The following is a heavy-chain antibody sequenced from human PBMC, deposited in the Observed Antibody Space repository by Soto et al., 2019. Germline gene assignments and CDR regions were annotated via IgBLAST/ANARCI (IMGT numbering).Heavy chain of an antibody. CDR2: IYHSGST. CDR3: AGVRGGYCSGGTCYPPGAFDI. Sequence: PSETLSLTCTVSGGSISSGGYSWSWIRQPPGKGLEWIGSIYHSGSTYYNPSLKSRVTISVDRSKNQFSLNLSSVTAADSAVYYCAGVRGGYCSGGTCYPPGAFDIWGQGTMVTVSS. D-gene: IGHD2-15*01. CDR1: GGSISSGGYS. V-gene: IGHV4-30-2*01. J-gene: IGHJ3*02.